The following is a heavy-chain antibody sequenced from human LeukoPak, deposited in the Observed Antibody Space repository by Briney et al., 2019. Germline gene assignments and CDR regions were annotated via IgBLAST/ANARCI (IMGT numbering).Heavy chain of an antibody. CDR1: GFTFSSYA. V-gene: IGHV3-23*01. D-gene: IGHD5-24*01. Sequence: GGSLRLSCAASGFTFSSYAMNWVRQAPGKGLEWGSGISGSGGSAYYADSVQGRFTISRDNSKNTLYLQMNSLRAEDTAVYYCAKAGDMATITDYFDYWGQGTLVTVSS. CDR3: AKAGDMATITDYFDY. CDR2: ISGSGGSA. J-gene: IGHJ4*02.